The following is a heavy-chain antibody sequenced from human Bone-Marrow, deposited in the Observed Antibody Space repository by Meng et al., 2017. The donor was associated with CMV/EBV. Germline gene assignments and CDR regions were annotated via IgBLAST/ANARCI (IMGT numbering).Heavy chain of an antibody. Sequence: SETLSLTCAVYGESFSGHYWSWVRQTPEKGLEWIGEINDSGSANHNPFLKSRVVVSADTSKNQFSLRLTSVTAADTVIYYCVRDKSSLGTPRRFFDSWGRGTLATVSS. V-gene: IGHV4-34*01. CDR1: GESFSGHY. D-gene: IGHD1/OR15-1a*01. CDR2: INDSGSA. CDR3: VRDKSSLGTPRRFFDS. J-gene: IGHJ4*02.